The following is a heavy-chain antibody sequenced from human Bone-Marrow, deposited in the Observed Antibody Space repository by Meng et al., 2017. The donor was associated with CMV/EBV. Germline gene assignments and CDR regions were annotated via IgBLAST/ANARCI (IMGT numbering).Heavy chain of an antibody. CDR3: AKDGPRCSSTSCYRRIYDYYYGMDV. V-gene: IGHV3-48*04. Sequence: GESLKISCAASGFTFSSYSMNWVRQAPGKGLEWVSYISSSSSTIYYADSVKGRFTISRDNAKNSLYLQMNSLRAEDTAVYYCAKDGPRCSSTSCYRRIYDYYYGMDVWGQGTTVTVSS. J-gene: IGHJ6*02. CDR2: ISSSSSTI. D-gene: IGHD2-2*02. CDR1: GFTFSSYS.